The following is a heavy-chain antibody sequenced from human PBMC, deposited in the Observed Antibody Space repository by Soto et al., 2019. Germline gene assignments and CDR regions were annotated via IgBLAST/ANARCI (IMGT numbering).Heavy chain of an antibody. CDR1: GFTFSSYA. CDR3: ATWGSYSSGWYYFDD. CDR2: ISGSGGST. V-gene: IGHV3-23*01. J-gene: IGHJ4*02. D-gene: IGHD6-19*01. Sequence: EVQLLESGGGLVQPGGSLRLSCAASGFTFSSYAMSWVRQAPGKGLEWVSAISGSGGSTYYAASVKGRFTISRDNYKNSLYLQVNSLRAEDTAVYDCATWGSYSSGWYYFDDWGQGNLVTVSS.